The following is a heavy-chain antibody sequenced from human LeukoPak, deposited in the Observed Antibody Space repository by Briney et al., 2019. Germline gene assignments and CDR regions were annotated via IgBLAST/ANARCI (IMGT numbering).Heavy chain of an antibody. CDR2: IGTAGDT. D-gene: IGHD3-10*01. CDR3: ARAGLDYYGSGSLYYFDY. Sequence: GGSLRLSCAASGFTFSSYDMHWVRQATGKGLEWVSAIGTAGDTYYPGSVKGRFTISRENAKNSLYLQMNSLRAGDTAVYYCARAGLDYYGSGSLYYFDYWGQGTLVTVSS. V-gene: IGHV3-13*01. CDR1: GFTFSSYD. J-gene: IGHJ4*02.